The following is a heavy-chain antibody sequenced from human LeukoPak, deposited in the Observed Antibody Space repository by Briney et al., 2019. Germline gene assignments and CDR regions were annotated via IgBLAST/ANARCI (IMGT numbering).Heavy chain of an antibody. D-gene: IGHD2/OR15-2a*01. CDR1: RFTFRISW. Sequence: PRGSLRLSCAPPRFTFRISWMHSVRQTLGKGRVWVSRINSDGSSTSYADSVKGRFTISRDNAKNTLYLQMNSLRAEDTAVYYCARDRLLIPDYWGQGTLVTVSS. V-gene: IGHV3-74*01. CDR2: INSDGSST. CDR3: ARDRLLIPDY. J-gene: IGHJ4*02.